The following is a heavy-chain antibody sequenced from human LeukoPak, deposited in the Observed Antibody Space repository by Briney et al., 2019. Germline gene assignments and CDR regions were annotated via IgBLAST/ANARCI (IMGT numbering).Heavy chain of an antibody. V-gene: IGHV3-15*01. CDR1: GFNFNKYF. CDR2: IRSRTAGGTT. D-gene: IGHD1-1*01. Sequence: GGSLRLSCAASGFNFNKYFMSWVRQAPGKGLEWVGRIRSRTAGGTTDYGAPVKGRFTISRDDSKNTVYLQMNNLKMEDTAIYYCSTGGGTSDYWGQGTLVTVSS. J-gene: IGHJ4*02. CDR3: STGGGTSDY.